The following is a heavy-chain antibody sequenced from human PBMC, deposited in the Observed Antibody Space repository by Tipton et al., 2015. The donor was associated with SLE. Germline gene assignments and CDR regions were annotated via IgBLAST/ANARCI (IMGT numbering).Heavy chain of an antibody. CDR3: AREPIVLVVYSRYYYYGMDV. J-gene: IGHJ6*02. D-gene: IGHD2-8*02. CDR2: VQTSGTT. Sequence: TLSLTCNVSGDSISTFQWIWIRQPAGKGLEWIGHVQTSGTTNYNPSLKSRVSISVDTSKNQFSLKLSSVTAADTAVYYCAREPIVLVVYSRYYYYGMDVWGQGTTVTVSS. CDR1: GDSISTFQ. V-gene: IGHV4-4*07.